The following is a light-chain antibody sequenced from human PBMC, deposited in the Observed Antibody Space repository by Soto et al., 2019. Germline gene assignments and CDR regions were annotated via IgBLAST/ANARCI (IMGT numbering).Light chain of an antibody. Sequence: DIQLTQSPPSLSASVGDRVTITCRASQAISNFVAWYQQRPGAVPKLLIYGASTLQSGVPSRFSGSGSGTYFTLSISNLQPEDVGTFYCQKYQSAHPTFGHGTRVEIK. V-gene: IGKV1-27*01. CDR2: GAS. CDR1: QAISNF. J-gene: IGKJ1*01. CDR3: QKYQSAHPT.